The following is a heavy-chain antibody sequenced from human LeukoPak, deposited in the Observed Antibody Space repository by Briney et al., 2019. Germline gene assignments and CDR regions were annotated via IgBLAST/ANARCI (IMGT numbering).Heavy chain of an antibody. Sequence: KPSETLSLTCTVSGVSISSYYWSWIRQSPGKGLEWIGYIFYSGSTNYNPSLKSRVTISVDTSKNQFSLKLRSVTAADTAVYFCARGDYFDYWGQGTLVSVSS. J-gene: IGHJ4*02. CDR1: GVSISSYY. CDR3: ARGDYFDY. CDR2: IFYSGST. V-gene: IGHV4-59*12.